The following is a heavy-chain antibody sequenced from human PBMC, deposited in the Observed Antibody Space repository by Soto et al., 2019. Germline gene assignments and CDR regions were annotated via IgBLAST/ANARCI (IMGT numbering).Heavy chain of an antibody. CDR3: AKQYGDYSDHYLDY. V-gene: IGHV3-30*18. D-gene: IGHD4-17*01. CDR2: ISDDGSST. J-gene: IGHJ4*02. Sequence: QVQLVESGGGVVQPGRSLRLSCAASGFTFNKYGMHWVRQAPGKGLEWVALISDDGSSTYYGDSVKGRFTISRDDSKNTLYLQMNSLGAEDTALYYCAKQYGDYSDHYLDYWGQGTLVTVSS. CDR1: GFTFNKYG.